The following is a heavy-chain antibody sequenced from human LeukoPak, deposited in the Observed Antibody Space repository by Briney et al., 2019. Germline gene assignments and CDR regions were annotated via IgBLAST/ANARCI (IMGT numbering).Heavy chain of an antibody. CDR2: ISYDGSNK. D-gene: IGHD4-17*01. V-gene: IGHV3-30*03. J-gene: IGHJ4*02. CDR1: GFTFSSYG. CDR3: AIPSDEDDYGDPFDY. Sequence: GGSLRLSCAASGFTFSSYGMHWVRQAPGKGLEWVAVISYDGSNKYYADSVKGRFTISRDNSKNTLYLQMNGLRAEDTAVYYCAIPSDEDDYGDPFDYWGQGTLVTVSS.